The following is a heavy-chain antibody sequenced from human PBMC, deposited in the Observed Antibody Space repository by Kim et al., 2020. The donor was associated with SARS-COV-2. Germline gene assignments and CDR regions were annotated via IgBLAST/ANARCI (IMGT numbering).Heavy chain of an antibody. D-gene: IGHD2-8*02. Sequence: YTKYRPSFQGQVTISADKSISTAYLQWSSLKASDTAMYYCTRTGGPIDSWGQGTLVTVSS. J-gene: IGHJ4*02. CDR2: YT. CDR3: TRTGGPIDS. V-gene: IGHV5-51*01.